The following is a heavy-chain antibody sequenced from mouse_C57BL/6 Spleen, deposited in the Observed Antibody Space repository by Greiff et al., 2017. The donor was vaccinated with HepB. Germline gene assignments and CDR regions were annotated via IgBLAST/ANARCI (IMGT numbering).Heavy chain of an antibody. J-gene: IGHJ4*01. CDR1: GYAFSSYW. CDR2: IYPGDGDT. CDR3: ARSVLGGYAMDY. D-gene: IGHD4-1*01. Sequence: QVHVKQSGAELVKPGASVKISCKASGYAFSSYWMNWVKQRPGKGLEWIGQIYPGDGDTNYNGKFKGKATLTADKSSSTAYMQLSSLTSEDSAVYFCARSVLGGYAMDYWGQGTSVTVSS. V-gene: IGHV1-80*01.